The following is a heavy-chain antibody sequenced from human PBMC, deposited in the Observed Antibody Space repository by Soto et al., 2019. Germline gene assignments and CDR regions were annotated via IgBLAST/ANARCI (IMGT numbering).Heavy chain of an antibody. CDR1: GFTSSSYG. CDR2: ISYDGSNK. D-gene: IGHD2-2*01. V-gene: IGHV3-30*03. J-gene: IGHJ5*02. Sequence: PGGSLRLSCGASGFTSSSYGMHWVRQAPGKGLEWVAIISYDGSNKYYADSVKGRFTISRDNAKNSLYLQMNSLRAEDTAVYYCARSGTQYCSSTSCWSNWFDPWGQGTLVTVS. CDR3: ARSGTQYCSSTSCWSNWFDP.